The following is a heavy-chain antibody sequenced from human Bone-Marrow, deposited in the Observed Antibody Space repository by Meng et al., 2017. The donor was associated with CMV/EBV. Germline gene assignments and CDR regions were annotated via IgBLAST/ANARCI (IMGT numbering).Heavy chain of an antibody. CDR1: GASIRGYY. V-gene: IGHV4-59*01. CDR2: IFYSGGA. Sequence: SETLSLTCTVSGASIRGYYWSWFRQSPAKGLEWIGYIFYSGGATYNPSLQSRVTISIDTPKNQFFLQLNSVTAEDTAIYYCARGEGYNSWWGQGTLVTVSS. CDR3: ARGEGYNSW. J-gene: IGHJ4*02. D-gene: IGHD5-24*01.